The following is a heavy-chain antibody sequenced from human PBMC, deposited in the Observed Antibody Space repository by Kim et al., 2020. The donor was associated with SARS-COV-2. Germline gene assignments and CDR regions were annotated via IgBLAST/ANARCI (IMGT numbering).Heavy chain of an antibody. V-gene: IGHV4-59*01. CDR3: ARGGSWYFHFDY. CDR1: GGPISTYY. D-gene: IGHD6-13*01. CDR2: IYYTGTT. Sequence: SETLSLTCTVSGGPISTYYWSWIRRPPGKGLEWIGYIYYTGTTKYNPSLKSRVTISVDTSKNHFSLKLSSVTAADTAVYYCARGGSWYFHFDYWGQGTLVSVSS. J-gene: IGHJ4*02.